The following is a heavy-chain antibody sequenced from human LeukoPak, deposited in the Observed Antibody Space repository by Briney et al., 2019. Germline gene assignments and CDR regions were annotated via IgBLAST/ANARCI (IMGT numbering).Heavy chain of an antibody. D-gene: IGHD3-3*01. CDR1: GFTFNTYS. V-gene: IGHV3-23*01. J-gene: IGHJ4*02. CDR3: AKGGFITIFGVGYYFDY. Sequence: GGSLRLSCAASGFTFNTYSMNWVRQAPGKGLEWVSAISGSGGSTYYADSVKGRFTISRDNSKNTLYLQMNSLRAEDTAVYYCAKGGFITIFGVGYYFDYWGQGTLVTVSS. CDR2: ISGSGGST.